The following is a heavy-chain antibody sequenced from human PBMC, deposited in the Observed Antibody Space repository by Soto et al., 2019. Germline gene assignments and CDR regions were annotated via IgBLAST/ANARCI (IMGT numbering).Heavy chain of an antibody. V-gene: IGHV3-11*01. CDR3: ARELTTVTFDY. J-gene: IGHJ4*02. CDR2: INIRGSSI. D-gene: IGHD4-17*01. CDR1: GFTFSDYY. Sequence: PGGSLRLSCAASGFTFSDYYMSRIRQAPGKGLEWVSNINIRGSSIYYADAVKGRFTISRDNAKHSLYLQMNSLRAEDTAVYYCARELTTVTFDYWGRGTLVTVSS.